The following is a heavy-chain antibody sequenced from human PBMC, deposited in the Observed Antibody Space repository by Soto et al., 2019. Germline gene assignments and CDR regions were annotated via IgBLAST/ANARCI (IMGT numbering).Heavy chain of an antibody. CDR1: GFTFSDYG. CDR3: AKDHWAGYSGYAIHNDMDV. J-gene: IGHJ6*02. V-gene: IGHV3-30*18. D-gene: IGHD5-12*01. CDR2: ISSEGSKK. Sequence: QVQLVESGGGVVQPGRSLRLSCAASGFTFSDYGMHWVRQAPGKGLEWVAVISSEGSKKYYADSVKGRFTISRDNSKNTLYLQMNSLGAEDTAVYYCAKDHWAGYSGYAIHNDMDVLGQGTTVTVSS.